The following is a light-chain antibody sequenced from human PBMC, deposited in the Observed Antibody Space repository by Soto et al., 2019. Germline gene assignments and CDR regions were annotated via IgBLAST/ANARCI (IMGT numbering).Light chain of an antibody. CDR1: SSDVGSYNY. V-gene: IGLV2-11*01. J-gene: IGLJ3*02. Sequence: QSALTQPRSVSGSPGQSVTISCTGTSSDVGSYNYVSWYQQYPGKAPKLMIYDVSKRPSGVPDRFSGSKSGNTASLTISGLQADDEADYCCCSYAGTYTGVFGGGTKLTVL. CDR3: CSYAGTYTGV. CDR2: DVS.